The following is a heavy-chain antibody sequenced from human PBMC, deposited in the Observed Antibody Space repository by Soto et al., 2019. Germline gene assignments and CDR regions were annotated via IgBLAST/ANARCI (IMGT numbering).Heavy chain of an antibody. J-gene: IGHJ4*02. D-gene: IGHD7-27*01. CDR2: ISGSGGST. V-gene: IGHV3-23*01. Sequence: VGSLRLSCAASRFTLAIFAMCCVRQSPGKGLEWVSTISGSGGSTYYADAVKGRFTISRDNSMGTLYLQMNSLRVEDTAIYYCVKESSLGSTGALHFWGKPILVTVSS. CDR3: VKESSLGSTGALHF. CDR1: RFTLAIFA.